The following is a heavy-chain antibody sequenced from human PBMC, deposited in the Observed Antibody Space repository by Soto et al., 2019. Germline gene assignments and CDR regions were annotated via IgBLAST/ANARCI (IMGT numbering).Heavy chain of an antibody. D-gene: IGHD3-22*01. CDR1: GGSVSSGSYY. CDR3: ARAYYYDSSGLL. Sequence: QVQLQESGPGLVKPSETLSLTCTVSGGSVSSGSYYWSWIRQPPGKGLEWIGYIYYSGSTNYNPSLKSRVTISEDTSKNQFSLKLSSVTAADTAVYYCARAYYYDSSGLLWGQGTLVTVSS. J-gene: IGHJ4*02. V-gene: IGHV4-61*01. CDR2: IYYSGST.